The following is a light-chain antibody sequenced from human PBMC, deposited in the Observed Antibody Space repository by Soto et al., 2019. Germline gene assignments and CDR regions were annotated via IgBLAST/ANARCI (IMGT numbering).Light chain of an antibody. Sequence: QSVLTQPPSVSGAPGQRVTISCTGTSSDVGGYNYVSWYQQHPGKAPKLMIYEVNNRPSGVSNRFSGSKSGNTASLTISGLQAEDEADYYCSSYTSSSTQVFGTGTKV. CDR1: SSDVGGYNY. V-gene: IGLV2-14*01. CDR2: EVN. CDR3: SSYTSSSTQV. J-gene: IGLJ1*01.